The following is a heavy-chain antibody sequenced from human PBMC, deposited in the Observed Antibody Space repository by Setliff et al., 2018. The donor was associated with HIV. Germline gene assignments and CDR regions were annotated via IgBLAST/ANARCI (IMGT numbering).Heavy chain of an antibody. J-gene: IGHJ6*03. D-gene: IGHD2-15*01. CDR2: INHSGTT. CDR1: GGSFSDYY. CDR3: AGENPDGWLHHYTDV. V-gene: IGHV4-34*01. Sequence: SETLSLTCTVSGGSFSDYYWSWIRQPPGKGLEWIGEINHSGTTNPNPSLKSRVTISVDTSKNQFSLRLTSVTAADTAVYYCAGENPDGWLHHYTDVWGKGTKVTVS.